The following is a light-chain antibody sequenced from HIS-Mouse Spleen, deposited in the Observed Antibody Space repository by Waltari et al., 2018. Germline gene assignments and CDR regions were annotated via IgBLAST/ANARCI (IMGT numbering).Light chain of an antibody. CDR1: SLRSYY. J-gene: IGLJ2*01. CDR3: NSRDSSGNHVV. V-gene: IGLV3-19*01. Sequence: SSELTQDPAVSVALGQTVRITCQGDSLRSYYASWYQQKPGQAPVLVIYGKNNRPSGIPDRFSGSSSGNTASLPMTGAQAEDEADYYCNSRDSSGNHVVFGGGTKLTVL. CDR2: GKN.